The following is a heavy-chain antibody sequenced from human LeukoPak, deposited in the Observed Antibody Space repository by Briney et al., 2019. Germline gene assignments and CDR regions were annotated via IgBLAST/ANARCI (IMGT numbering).Heavy chain of an antibody. CDR1: GFSLSTSGVG. CDR3: AHSYYDSSGYYFAHDY. Sequence: SGATLVKPTQSLTLTCTFSGFSLSTSGVGVGWIRQPPGKALEWLALIYWNDDKRYSPSLNSRLTITKDISKNQVVLTMTNMDPVDTATYYCAHSYYDSSGYYFAHDYWGQGTLVTVSS. J-gene: IGHJ4*02. V-gene: IGHV2-5*01. CDR2: IYWNDDK. D-gene: IGHD3-22*01.